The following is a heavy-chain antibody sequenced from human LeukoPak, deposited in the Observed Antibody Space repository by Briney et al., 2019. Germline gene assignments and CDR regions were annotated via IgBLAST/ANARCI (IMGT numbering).Heavy chain of an antibody. CDR3: AKRGIAAAASFDY. V-gene: IGHV3-23*01. CDR1: GFTFSTYA. D-gene: IGHD6-13*01. Sequence: GGSLRLSCAASGFTFSTYAMSWVRQAPGKGPEWVSTISGSGDYTFYADSVKGRFTISRDNSKNTLYLQMNSLRADDTAVYYCAKRGIAAAASFDYWGQGTLVTVSS. J-gene: IGHJ4*02. CDR2: ISGSGDYT.